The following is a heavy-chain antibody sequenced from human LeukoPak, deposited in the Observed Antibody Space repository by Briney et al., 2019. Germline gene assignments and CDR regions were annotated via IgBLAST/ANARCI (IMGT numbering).Heavy chain of an antibody. CDR2: ISWNSGSI. CDR1: GFTFDDYA. Sequence: PGGSLRISCAASGFTFDDYAMHWVRQAPGNGLEWVSGISWNSGSIGYADSVKGRFTISRDNAKNSLYLQMNSLRAEDTALYYCAKDSYSGSYYRDWGQGTLVTVSS. D-gene: IGHD1-26*01. V-gene: IGHV3-9*01. CDR3: AKDSYSGSYYRD. J-gene: IGHJ4*02.